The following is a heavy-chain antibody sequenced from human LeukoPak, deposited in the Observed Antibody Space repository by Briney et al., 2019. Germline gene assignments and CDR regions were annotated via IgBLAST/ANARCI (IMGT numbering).Heavy chain of an antibody. Sequence: GGSLRLSCAASGFTFSSYSMNWVRQAPGKGLEWISYISGSSATIYYADSVKGRFTISRDNSKNTLYLQMNSLRAEDTAVYYCATLTPGDYWGQGTLVTVSS. J-gene: IGHJ4*02. CDR3: ATLTPGDY. CDR2: ISGSSATI. V-gene: IGHV3-48*01. CDR1: GFTFSSYS. D-gene: IGHD1-14*01.